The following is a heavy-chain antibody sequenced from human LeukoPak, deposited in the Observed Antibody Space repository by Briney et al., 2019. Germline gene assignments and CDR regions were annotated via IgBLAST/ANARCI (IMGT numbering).Heavy chain of an antibody. CDR3: AKAPYDYLDY. CDR1: GFTFSSYG. Sequence: GGSLRLSCAASGFTFSSYGMHWVRQAPGKGLEWVAFIRYDGSNKYYADSVKGRFTISRDNSKNTLYLQMNGLRAEDTAVYYCAKAPYDYLDYWGQGTLVTVSS. J-gene: IGHJ4*02. CDR2: IRYDGSNK. V-gene: IGHV3-30*02. D-gene: IGHD5-12*01.